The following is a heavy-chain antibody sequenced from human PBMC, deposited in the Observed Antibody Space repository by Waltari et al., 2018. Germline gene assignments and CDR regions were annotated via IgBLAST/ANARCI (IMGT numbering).Heavy chain of an antibody. J-gene: IGHJ4*02. CDR1: GYTFTSYY. CDR2: FDPEDGET. Sequence: QVQLVQSGAEVKKPGASVQVSCKASGYTFTSYYMHWVLQAPGQGLEWMVGFDPEDGETIYAQKFQCRVTITADESTSTAYMGLSSLRSEDTAVYYCARASRHGDLGLWGQGTLVTVSS. D-gene: IGHD4-17*01. CDR3: ARASRHGDLGL. V-gene: IGHV1-46*01.